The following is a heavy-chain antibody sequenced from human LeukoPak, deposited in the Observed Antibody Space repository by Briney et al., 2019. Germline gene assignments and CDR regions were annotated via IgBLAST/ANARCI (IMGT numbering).Heavy chain of an antibody. Sequence: PGGSLRLSCAASGFTFSSYGMHWVRQAPGKGLEWVAVISYDGSNKYYADSVKGRFTISRDNSKNTLYLQMNSLRAEDTAVYYCAKVFTYYYGSGSFDYWGQGTLVTVSS. CDR3: AKVFTYYYGSGSFDY. D-gene: IGHD3-10*01. V-gene: IGHV3-30*18. CDR1: GFTFSSYG. J-gene: IGHJ4*02. CDR2: ISYDGSNK.